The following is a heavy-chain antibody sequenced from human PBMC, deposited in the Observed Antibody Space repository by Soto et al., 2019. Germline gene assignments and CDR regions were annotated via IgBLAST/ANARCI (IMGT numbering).Heavy chain of an antibody. CDR3: ARHLDSSSWSRGYLDY. Sequence: SETLSITCTVSGGSISSYYWSWIRQPPGKGLEWIGYIYYSGSTNYSPSLKSRVTISVDTSKNQFSLKLSSVTAADTAVYYCARHLDSSSWSRGYLDYWGQGTLVTVSS. D-gene: IGHD6-13*01. CDR1: GGSISSYY. J-gene: IGHJ4*02. V-gene: IGHV4-59*08. CDR2: IYYSGST.